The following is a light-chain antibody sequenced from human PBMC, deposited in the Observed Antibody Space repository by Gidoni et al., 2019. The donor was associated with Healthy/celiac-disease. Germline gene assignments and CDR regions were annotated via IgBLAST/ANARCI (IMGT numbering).Light chain of an antibody. J-gene: IGKJ1*01. V-gene: IGKV1-39*01. CDR1: QSISSY. CDR2: AAS. CDR3: QQSYSTPVT. Sequence: DIQMTQSPSSLSASVGDRVTITCRASQSISSYLNWYQQKPGKAPKLLIYAASSLQSGVPSRFSGSGYGTDFTLTISSLQPEDFATDYCQQSYSTPVTFGQGTKVEIK.